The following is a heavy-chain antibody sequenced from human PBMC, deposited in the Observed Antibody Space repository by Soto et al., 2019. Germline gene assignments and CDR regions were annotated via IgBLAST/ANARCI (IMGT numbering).Heavy chain of an antibody. CDR1: GYDFNTNW. CDR3: ARLPRDCNKPSCYYADH. Sequence: PGESLKISCRGPGYDFNTNWFGWVRQLPGRGLEWVGIMYPGYSDTRYNPSLQGHVTLSVDVTVSTAFLQWRSLETSDTGMYFCARLPRDCNKPSCYYADHWGQGTQVTVSS. D-gene: IGHD3-3*01. V-gene: IGHV5-51*01. J-gene: IGHJ4*02. CDR2: MYPGYSDT.